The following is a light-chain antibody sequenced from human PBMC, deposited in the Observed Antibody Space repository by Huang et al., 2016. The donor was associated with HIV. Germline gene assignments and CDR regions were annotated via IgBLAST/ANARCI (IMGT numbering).Light chain of an antibody. CDR3: QQYYSIPQT. J-gene: IGKJ1*01. Sequence: DIVLTQSPDSLAVSMGERATINCRSSQSVYYSSNSKNSLAWFQQKPGQAPRLLIYWASAGEAGVPDRFTGSGSGTDFTLTISTLEAEDAAVYYCQQYYSIPQTFGQGTKVEI. V-gene: IGKV4-1*01. CDR2: WAS. CDR1: QSVYYSSNSKNS.